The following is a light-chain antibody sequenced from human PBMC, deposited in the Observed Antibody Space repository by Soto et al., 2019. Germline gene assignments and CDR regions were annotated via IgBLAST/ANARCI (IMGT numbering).Light chain of an antibody. Sequence: VLTQPPSASGTPGQRVTISCSGSSSNIGSNTVNWYQQLPGTAPRLLIYSNNQRPSGVPDRFSGSKSGTSASLAISGLQSEDEADYYCAAWDDSLNGWVFGGGTQLTVL. CDR3: AAWDDSLNGWV. J-gene: IGLJ3*02. CDR2: SNN. V-gene: IGLV1-44*01. CDR1: SSNIGSNT.